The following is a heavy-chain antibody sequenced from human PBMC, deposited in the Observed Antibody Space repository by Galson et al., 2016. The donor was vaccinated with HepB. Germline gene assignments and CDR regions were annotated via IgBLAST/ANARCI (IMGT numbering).Heavy chain of an antibody. CDR2: IWYDGSNK. V-gene: IGHV3-33*01. J-gene: IGHJ4*02. CDR1: GFTFRSYG. Sequence: SLRLSCAASGFTFRSYGMHWVRQAPGKGLEWVAVIWYDGSNKYYGDSVKGRFTIFRDNSKNTLYLQMNSLEPEDTAVYYCAAYDTGHFDYWGQGTVVTVSS. CDR3: AAYDTGHFDY. D-gene: IGHD3-9*01.